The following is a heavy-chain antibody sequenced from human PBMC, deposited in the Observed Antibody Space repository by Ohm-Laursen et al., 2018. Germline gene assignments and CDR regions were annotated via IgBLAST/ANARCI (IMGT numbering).Heavy chain of an antibody. CDR1: GFTFGDYA. CDR3: AKDMGVVGSTDAFDV. CDR2: ISWNSGHI. D-gene: IGHD1-26*01. J-gene: IGHJ3*01. V-gene: IGHV3-9*01. Sequence: SLRLSCAASGFTFGDYAMHWVRQGPGKGLEWLSGISWNSGHIVYANSVEGRFTISRDNAKNSLYLQMNGLTTEDTAFYYCAKDMGVVGSTDAFDVWGRGTMVTVSS.